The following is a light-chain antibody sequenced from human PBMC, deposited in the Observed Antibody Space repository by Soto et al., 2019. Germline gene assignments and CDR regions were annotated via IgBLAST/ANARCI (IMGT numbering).Light chain of an antibody. CDR2: AAS. CDR1: QDISSW. J-gene: IGKJ4*01. Sequence: DIQMTQSPSSLSASVGDRVSITCRASQDISSWVAWYQQKPGKGPKSLIFAASSLESGVSSRFSASGCGTDFTLTINSLQPEDSATYYCQQYHTYPLSFGGGTKVEIK. CDR3: QQYHTYPLS. V-gene: IGKV1D-16*01.